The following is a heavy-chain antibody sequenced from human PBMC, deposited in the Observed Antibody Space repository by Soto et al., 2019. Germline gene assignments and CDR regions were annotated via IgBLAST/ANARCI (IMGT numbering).Heavy chain of an antibody. CDR3: ATAPSPRSSPDY. Sequence: EVQLLESGGGLVQPGGSLRLSCAASGFTFSSYAMSWVRQAPGKGLEWVSAISGSGGSTYYADSVKGRFTISRDNAKNTLYLQMNSLRAEDPAVYYCATAPSPRSSPDYWGQGTLVTVSS. CDR2: ISGSGGST. V-gene: IGHV3-23*01. J-gene: IGHJ4*02. CDR1: GFTFSSYA.